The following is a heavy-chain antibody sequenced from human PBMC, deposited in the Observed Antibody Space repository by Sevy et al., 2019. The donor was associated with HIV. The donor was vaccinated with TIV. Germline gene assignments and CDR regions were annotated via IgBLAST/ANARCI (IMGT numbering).Heavy chain of an antibody. V-gene: IGHV3-23*01. Sequence: GGSLRLSCAASGFTFSSYAMSWVRQAPGKGLEWVSAISGSGGSTYYADSVKGRFTISRDNSKNTLYLQMNSLRAEDTAVYYCAKVPMMVVVIDPTFDYWGQGTLVTVSS. CDR3: AKVPMMVVVIDPTFDY. CDR1: GFTFSSYA. CDR2: ISGSGGST. J-gene: IGHJ4*02. D-gene: IGHD3-22*01.